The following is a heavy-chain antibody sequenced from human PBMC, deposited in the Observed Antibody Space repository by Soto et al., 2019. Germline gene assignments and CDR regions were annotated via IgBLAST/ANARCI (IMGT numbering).Heavy chain of an antibody. V-gene: IGHV3-23*01. J-gene: IGHJ6*02. D-gene: IGHD2-21*02. CDR3: AKDILEVTTRMDA. Sequence: GGSLRLSCAASGFTYSTYTMHWVRQAPGKGLEWVSAISCDATTTYYADSVKGRFTISRDNSKNTLYLQMNSLRVEDTAIYSCAKDILEVTTRMDAWGQGNTVTVSS. CDR1: GFTYSTYT. CDR2: ISCDATTT.